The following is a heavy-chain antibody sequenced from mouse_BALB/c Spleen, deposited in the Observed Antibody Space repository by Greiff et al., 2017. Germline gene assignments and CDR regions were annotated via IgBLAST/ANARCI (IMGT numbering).Heavy chain of an antibody. CDR3: ARAEPPLWFDY. V-gene: IGHV3-6*02. D-gene: IGHD1-1*02. Sequence: EVKLMESGPGLVKPSQSLSLTCSVTGYSITSGYYWNWIRQFPGNKLEWMGYISYDGSNNYNPSLKNRISITRDTSKNQFFLKLNSVTTEDTATYYCARAEPPLWFDYWGQGTTLTVSS. J-gene: IGHJ2*01. CDR1: GYSITSGYY. CDR2: ISYDGSN.